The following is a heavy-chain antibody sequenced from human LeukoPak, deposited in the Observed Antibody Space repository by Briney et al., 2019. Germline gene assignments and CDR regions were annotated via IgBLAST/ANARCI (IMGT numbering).Heavy chain of an antibody. CDR1: GGSFSGYY. J-gene: IGHJ4*02. Sequence: SETLSLTCAVYGGSFSGYYWSWIRQPPGKGLEWIGEINHSGSTNYNPSLKSRVTISVDTSKSQFSLKLSSVTAADTAVYYCARVLAVVTARFDYWGQGTLVTVSS. D-gene: IGHD2-21*02. CDR2: INHSGST. V-gene: IGHV4-34*01. CDR3: ARVLAVVTARFDY.